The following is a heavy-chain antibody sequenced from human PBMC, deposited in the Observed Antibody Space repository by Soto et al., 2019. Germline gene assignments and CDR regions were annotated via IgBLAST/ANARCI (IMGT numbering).Heavy chain of an antibody. D-gene: IGHD3-3*01. CDR2: ISGSGGST. J-gene: IGHJ6*04. V-gene: IGHV3-23*01. Sequence: GGSLRLSCAASGFTFSSYAMSWVRQAPGKGLEWVSAISGSGGSTYYADSVKGRFTISRDNSKNTLYLQMNSLRAEDTAVYYCARGDYDFWSGLDVWGKGTTVTVSS. CDR3: ARGDYDFWSGLDV. CDR1: GFTFSSYA.